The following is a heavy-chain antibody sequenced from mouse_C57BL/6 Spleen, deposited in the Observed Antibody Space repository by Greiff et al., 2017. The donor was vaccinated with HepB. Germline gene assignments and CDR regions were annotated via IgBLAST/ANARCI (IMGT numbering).Heavy chain of an antibody. Sequence: QVQLQQPGAELVRPGSSVKLSCKASGYTFTSYWMHWVKQRPIQGLEWIVNIDPSDSETHYNQKFKDKATLTVDKSSSTAYMQLSSLTSEDSAVYYCASGFITTVGAYWGQGTLVTVSA. CDR2: IDPSDSET. CDR3: ASGFITTVGAY. CDR1: GYTFTSYW. D-gene: IGHD1-1*01. J-gene: IGHJ3*01. V-gene: IGHV1-52*01.